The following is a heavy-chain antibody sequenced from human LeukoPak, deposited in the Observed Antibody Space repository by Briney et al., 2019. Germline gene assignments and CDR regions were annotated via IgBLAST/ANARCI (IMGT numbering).Heavy chain of an antibody. J-gene: IGHJ3*01. CDR2: IVVGSGNT. CDR3: ARNYGLNCYPTTCAGAFDF. CDR1: GFTFTSSA. Sequence: GTSVKVSCKASGFTFTSSAMQWVRQARGQRLEWIGWIVVGSGNTNYAQKFQERVTITRDMSTSTAYMELSSLSVEDTAVYYCARNYGLNCYPTTCAGAFDFWGQGTTVTVSS. V-gene: IGHV1-58*02. D-gene: IGHD3-10*01.